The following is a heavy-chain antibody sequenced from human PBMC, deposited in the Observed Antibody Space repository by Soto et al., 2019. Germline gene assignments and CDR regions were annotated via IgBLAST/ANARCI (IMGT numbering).Heavy chain of an antibody. J-gene: IGHJ6*02. CDR1: SGPSRSHN. Sequence: QVQLQPSGPGLVKPSETLSLTCTVSSGPSRSHNWGWIRQPPGGGLEWIGYIYHTGDTSYNPSLSSRVTISADTSTNHISLTLRSVTAADTAVYYCVRQGIGDLHGLVDVWGQGTRVSVSS. CDR3: VRQGIGDLHGLVDV. CDR2: IYHTGDT. V-gene: IGHV4-59*08. D-gene: IGHD3-10*01.